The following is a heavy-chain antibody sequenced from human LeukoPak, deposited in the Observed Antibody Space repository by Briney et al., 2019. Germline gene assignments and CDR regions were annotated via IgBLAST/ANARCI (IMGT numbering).Heavy chain of an antibody. CDR2: IIPTFGTA. Sequence: SVKVSCKASGGTFSSYAISWVRQAPGQGLEWMGGIIPTFGTANYAQKFQGRVTITTDESTSTAYMELSSLRSEDTAVYYCARAETTVTTYDAFDIWGQGTMVTVSS. CDR3: ARAETTVTTYDAFDI. D-gene: IGHD4-17*01. J-gene: IGHJ3*02. CDR1: GGTFSSYA. V-gene: IGHV1-69*05.